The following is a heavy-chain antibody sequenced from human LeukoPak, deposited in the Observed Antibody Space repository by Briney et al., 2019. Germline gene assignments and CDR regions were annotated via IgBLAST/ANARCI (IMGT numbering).Heavy chain of an antibody. J-gene: IGHJ3*02. Sequence: GGSLRLSCAASGXTLTYAWMNWVRQAPGKGLEWVGRIKSKTDGGTTDYAAPVKGRFTISRDDSKTTLYLQMNSLKTEDIAVYYCTTRLVDIWGQGTMVTVSS. CDR1: GXTLTYAW. V-gene: IGHV3-15*01. CDR3: TTRLVDI. CDR2: IKSKTDGGTT.